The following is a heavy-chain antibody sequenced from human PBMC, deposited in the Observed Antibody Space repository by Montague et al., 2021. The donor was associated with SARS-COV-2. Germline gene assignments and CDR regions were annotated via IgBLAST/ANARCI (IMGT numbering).Heavy chain of an antibody. J-gene: IGHJ4*02. Sequence: SETLSLTCSVSGGSISSSSYYWGWIRQSPGKGLEWIGSVFYSGTAYYNSSLKSRVTITADTSVKQFSLKLNSVTAADTAVYYCARQTEYYDLWIGYYPHFDHWGQGTLVTVSA. CDR3: ARQTEYYDLWIGYYPHFDH. V-gene: IGHV4-39*01. CDR2: VFYSGTA. CDR1: GGSISSSSYY. D-gene: IGHD3-3*01.